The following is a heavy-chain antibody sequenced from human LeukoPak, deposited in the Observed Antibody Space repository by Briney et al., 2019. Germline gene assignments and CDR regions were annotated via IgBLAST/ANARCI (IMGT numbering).Heavy chain of an antibody. V-gene: IGHV3-23*01. Sequence: PGGSLRLSCVASGFTFSNYAMKLVRQAPGKGMELVSAISGSGGSTYYADYVKGRFTISRDNSKNTLYLQMNSLRAEDTAVYYCGKQELLWFGELMWFDPWGQGSLVTVSS. J-gene: IGHJ5*02. D-gene: IGHD3-10*01. CDR2: ISGSGGST. CDR3: GKQELLWFGELMWFDP. CDR1: GFTFSNYA.